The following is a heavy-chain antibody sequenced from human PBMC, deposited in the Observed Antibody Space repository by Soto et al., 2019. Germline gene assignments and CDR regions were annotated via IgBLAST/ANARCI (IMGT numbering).Heavy chain of an antibody. V-gene: IGHV1-69*01. Sequence: QVQLVQSGAEVKKPGSSVKVSCKASGGTFSNYAISWVRQAPGQGLEWMGGITPIFGAANYAQKFQGRVKNTADESTNTAYMELSSLRSEDTALYYCARGWSYDILTAYSYWGQGTLVTVSS. D-gene: IGHD3-9*01. J-gene: IGHJ4*02. CDR1: GGTFSNYA. CDR2: ITPIFGAA. CDR3: ARGWSYDILTAYSY.